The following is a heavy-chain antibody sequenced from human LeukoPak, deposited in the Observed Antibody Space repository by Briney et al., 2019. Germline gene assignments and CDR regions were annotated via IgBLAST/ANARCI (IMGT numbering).Heavy chain of an antibody. V-gene: IGHV3-21*01. CDR2: ISTRSNYI. CDR3: ASTVHGSTTDSEGYYPKWFDP. J-gene: IGHJ5*01. CDR1: GSVYSRPH. D-gene: IGHD3-3*01. Sequence: GGSLRLSCAASGSVYSRPHMHWFRQSPGKGLEWVSSISTRSNYIYYADSVKGRFNISRDNTKNSLFLDMTSLRDDDTAVYYCASTVHGSTTDSEGYYPKWFDPWGQGTLVTVSS.